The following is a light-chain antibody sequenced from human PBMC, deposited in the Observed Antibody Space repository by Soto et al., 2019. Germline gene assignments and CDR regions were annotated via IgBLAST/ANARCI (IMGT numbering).Light chain of an antibody. CDR3: QQSYSTPIT. CDR2: AAS. Sequence: DNQMTQSPSSLFASVGDRGTITFRASQSISDNLNWYRQKPGKAPELLVFAASSLQSGVPSRFSGSGSGTGFTLTISSLQPEDFATYYCQQSYSTPITFGQGTRLEIK. CDR1: QSISDN. J-gene: IGKJ5*01. V-gene: IGKV1-39*01.